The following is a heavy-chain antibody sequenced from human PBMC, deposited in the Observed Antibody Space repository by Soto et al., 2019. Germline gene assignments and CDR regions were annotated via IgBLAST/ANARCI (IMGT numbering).Heavy chain of an antibody. Sequence: GGSLRLSCAASGFTFSSYGMHWVRQAPGKGLEWVAVIWYDGSNKYYADSVKGRFTISRDNSKNTLYLQMNSLRAEDTAVYYCARDWLDTVVVPADIHGAAFDIWGQGTMVTVSS. CDR1: GFTFSSYG. J-gene: IGHJ3*02. CDR3: ARDWLDTVVVPADIHGAAFDI. D-gene: IGHD2-2*02. V-gene: IGHV3-33*01. CDR2: IWYDGSNK.